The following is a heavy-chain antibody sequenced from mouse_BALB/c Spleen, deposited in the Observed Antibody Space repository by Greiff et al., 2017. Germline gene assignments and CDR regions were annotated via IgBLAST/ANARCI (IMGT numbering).Heavy chain of an antibody. CDR3: ARTDGNYGRAYAMDY. CDR1: GFTFSSFG. D-gene: IGHD2-1*01. Sequence: EVQLVESGGGLVQPGGSRKLSCAASGFTFSSFGMHWVRQAPEKGLEWVAYISSGSSTIYYADTVKGRFTISRDNPKNTLFLQMTSLRSEDTAMYYCARTDGNYGRAYAMDYWGQGTSVTVSS. CDR2: ISSGSSTI. J-gene: IGHJ4*01. V-gene: IGHV5-17*02.